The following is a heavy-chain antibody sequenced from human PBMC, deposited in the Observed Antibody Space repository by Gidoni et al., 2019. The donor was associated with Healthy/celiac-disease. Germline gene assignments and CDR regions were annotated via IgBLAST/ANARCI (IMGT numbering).Heavy chain of an antibody. D-gene: IGHD6-13*01. CDR2: ISYDGSNK. Sequence: QVELVESGGGVVQPGRSLRLSCAAAGLTFSSYGMHWVRQAPGKGLEWVAVISYDGSNKYYADSVKGRFTISRDNSKYTLYLQMNSLRAEDTAVYYCAKGRGSSWLDYWGQGTLVTVSS. V-gene: IGHV3-30*18. CDR3: AKGRGSSWLDY. J-gene: IGHJ4*02. CDR1: GLTFSSYG.